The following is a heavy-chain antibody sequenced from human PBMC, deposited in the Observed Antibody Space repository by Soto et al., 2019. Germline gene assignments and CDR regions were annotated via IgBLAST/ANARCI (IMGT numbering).Heavy chain of an antibody. CDR3: ARDRGRGGGYFDY. V-gene: IGHV4-31*03. D-gene: IGHD3-16*01. Sequence: SETLSLTCSVSGDSIGSGPYYWSWIRQHPGKALEWIGYIYYSGNTYYNPSLRTRITISLDTSKNQFSLMLTSVTAADTAVYYCARDRGRGGGYFDYWGQGALVTVSS. CDR1: GDSIGSGPYY. CDR2: IYYSGNT. J-gene: IGHJ4*02.